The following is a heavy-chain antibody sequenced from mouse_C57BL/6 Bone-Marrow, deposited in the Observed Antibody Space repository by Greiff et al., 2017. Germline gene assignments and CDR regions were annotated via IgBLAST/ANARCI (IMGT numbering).Heavy chain of an antibody. V-gene: IGHV3-8*01. CDR1: GYSITSDY. Sequence: EVKLMESGPGLAKPSQTLSLTCSVTGYSITSDYWNWIRKFPGNKLEYMGYISYSGSTYYNPSLKSRISITRDTSKNQYYLQLNSVTTEDTATYYCASGDGYYGWYFDVWGTGTTVTVSS. J-gene: IGHJ1*03. CDR2: ISYSGST. CDR3: ASGDGYYGWYFDV. D-gene: IGHD2-3*01.